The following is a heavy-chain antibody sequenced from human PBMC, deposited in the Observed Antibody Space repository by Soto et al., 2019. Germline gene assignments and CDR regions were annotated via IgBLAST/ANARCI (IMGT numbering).Heavy chain of an antibody. CDR3: ARSVFP. V-gene: IGHV4-30-2*01. J-gene: IGHJ5*02. Sequence: PSETLSLTCAVSGGSIRSGGYSWTWIRQPPGKGLEWIGYIYHSGSTYYNPSLKSRVIISIDRSKSQFSLNLISVTAADTAVYYCARSVFPWGQGTLVTVSS. CDR2: IYHSGST. CDR1: GGSIRSGGYS.